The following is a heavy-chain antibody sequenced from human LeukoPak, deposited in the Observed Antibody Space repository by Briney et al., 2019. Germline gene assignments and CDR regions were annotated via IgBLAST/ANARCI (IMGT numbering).Heavy chain of an antibody. CDR1: GFTFSSYE. D-gene: IGHD3-9*01. CDR3: ARGDWLRDYYYYYYMDV. CDR2: ISSSGSTI. J-gene: IGHJ6*03. V-gene: IGHV3-48*03. Sequence: GGSLRLSCAASGFTFSSYEMNWVRQAPGKGLEWVSYISSSGSTIYYADSVKGRFTISRDNAKNPLYLQMNSLRAEDTAVYYCARGDWLRDYYYYYYMDVWGKGTTVTISS.